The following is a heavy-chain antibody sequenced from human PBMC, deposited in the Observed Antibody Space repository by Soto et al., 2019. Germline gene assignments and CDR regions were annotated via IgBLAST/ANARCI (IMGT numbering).Heavy chain of an antibody. CDR1: GYTFTSYD. J-gene: IGHJ4*02. D-gene: IGHD5-18*01. CDR2: ITAYNGNT. V-gene: IGHV1-18*01. CDR3: AKQRGYGNGDFDY. Sequence: QVQLVQSGAEVKKPGASVKVSCKASGYTFTSYDIRWVRQAPGQGLEWMGGITAYNGNTNYAQKRQGRVTMATDTSTSTAYMEMRSLKANATALYYCAKQRGYGNGDFDYWGQGTLVTVSS.